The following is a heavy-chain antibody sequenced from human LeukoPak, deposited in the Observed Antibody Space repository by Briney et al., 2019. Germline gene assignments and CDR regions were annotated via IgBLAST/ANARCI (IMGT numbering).Heavy chain of an antibody. CDR2: IYHSGST. CDR3: AREDSMDV. CDR1: GYSISSGYY. Sequence: SETLSLTCTVSGYSISSGYYWGWIRQPPGKGLEWIGSIYHSGSTYYNPSLKSRVTISVDTSKNQFSLKLSSVTAADTAVYYCAREDSMDVWGKGTTVTVSS. J-gene: IGHJ6*03. V-gene: IGHV4-38-2*02.